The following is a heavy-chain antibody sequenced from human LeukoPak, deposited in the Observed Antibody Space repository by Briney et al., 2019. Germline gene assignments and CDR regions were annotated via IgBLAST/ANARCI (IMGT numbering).Heavy chain of an antibody. CDR1: GYTFTGYY. CDR2: INPNSGGT. Sequence: ASVKVSCKASGYTFTGYYMHWVRQAPGQGLEWMGWINPNSGGTNYAQKFQGWVTMTRDTSISTAYMELSRLRSDDTAVYYCARDRAVAGTGAFDIWGQGTMVTVPS. J-gene: IGHJ3*02. CDR3: ARDRAVAGTGAFDI. V-gene: IGHV1-2*04. D-gene: IGHD6-19*01.